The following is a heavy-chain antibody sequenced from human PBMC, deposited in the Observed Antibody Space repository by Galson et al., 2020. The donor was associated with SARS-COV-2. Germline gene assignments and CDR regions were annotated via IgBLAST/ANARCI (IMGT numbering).Heavy chain of an antibody. CDR2: IYHGGNT. Sequence: SETLSLTCTVSDGSITTYYWSWVRQAAGKGLEWIGRIYHGGNTNYNPSLKSRVTLSVDTSKHQVSLKLISVTAADTAVYYGARDGIPGHGCVFDYWGQGTQVTVSS. D-gene: IGHD2-2*01. J-gene: IGHJ4*02. V-gene: IGHV4-4*07. CDR3: ARDGIPGHGCVFDY. CDR1: DGSITTYY.